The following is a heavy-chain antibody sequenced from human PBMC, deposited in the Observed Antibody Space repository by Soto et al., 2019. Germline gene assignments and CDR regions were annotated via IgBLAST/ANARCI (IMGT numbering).Heavy chain of an antibody. CDR2: IYWDGDQ. J-gene: IGHJ4*02. CDR1: GFSLSTYEVS. Sequence: QITLKESGPTLVKPTQTLTLTCTFSGFSLSTYEVSGGWIRQPPGKALEWLALIYWDGDQRYSPSLKSRLTITKDTSKNQVVLTMTNMDPVDTATYYCVPIARKTDPATWGQGTLVTVSS. CDR3: VPIARKTDPAT. D-gene: IGHD2-15*01. V-gene: IGHV2-5*02.